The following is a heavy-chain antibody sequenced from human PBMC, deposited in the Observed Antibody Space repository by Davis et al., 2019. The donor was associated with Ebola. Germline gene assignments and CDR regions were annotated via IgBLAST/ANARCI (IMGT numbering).Heavy chain of an antibody. J-gene: IGHJ4*02. CDR1: GGSFSDFY. V-gene: IGHV4-34*01. CDR3: ARGDIMVVIAYRGGVHFDY. CDR2: INHRGNT. Sequence: PSETLSLTCAVSGGSFSDFYWSWIRQSPGKGLEWIGDINHRGNTNYNPSLKSRVTISVDTSKSSFSLKLTSLTATDTAVYYCARGDIMVVIAYRGGVHFDYWSQGTLVTVSS. D-gene: IGHD2-21*01.